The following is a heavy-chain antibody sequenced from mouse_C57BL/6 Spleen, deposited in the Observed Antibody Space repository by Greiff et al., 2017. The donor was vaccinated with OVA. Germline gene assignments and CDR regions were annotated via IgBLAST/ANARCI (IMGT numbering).Heavy chain of an antibody. V-gene: IGHV5-16*01. CDR2: INYDGSST. J-gene: IGHJ4*01. D-gene: IGHD4-1*01. CDR3: AREASWDYHAMDY. CDR1: GFTFSDYY. Sequence: DVKLVESEGGLVQPGSSMKLSCTASGFTFSDYYMAWVRQVPEKGLEWVANINYDGSSTYYLDSLKSRFIISRDNAKNILYLQMSSLKSEDTATYYCAREASWDYHAMDYWGQGTSVTVSS.